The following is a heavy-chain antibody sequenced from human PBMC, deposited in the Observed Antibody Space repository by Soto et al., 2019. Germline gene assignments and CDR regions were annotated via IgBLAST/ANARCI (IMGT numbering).Heavy chain of an antibody. V-gene: IGHV4-30-2*01. Sequence: TLSLTCAVSGGSISSGGFSWSWIRQPPGKGLEWIGYIYHSGSTYYNPSLKSRVTISVDRSKNQFSLKLSSVTAADTAVYYCARDNGATYFDYWGQGTLVTVSS. CDR1: GGSISSGGFS. D-gene: IGHD4-17*01. CDR2: IYHSGST. CDR3: ARDNGATYFDY. J-gene: IGHJ4*02.